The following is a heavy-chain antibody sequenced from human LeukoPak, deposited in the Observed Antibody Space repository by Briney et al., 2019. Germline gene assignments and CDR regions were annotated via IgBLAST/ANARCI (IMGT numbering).Heavy chain of an antibody. CDR2: IYYSGST. D-gene: IGHD4-17*01. J-gene: IGHJ3*02. CDR1: GGSISSHF. V-gene: IGHV4-59*08. Sequence: SETLSLTCTVSGGSISSHFWSWIRQPPGKGLEWIAYIYYSGSTDYNPSLKSRVTISVDTSKNQFSLKLSSVTAADTAVYYCARRFYGDYLEHAFDIWGQGTMVTVSS. CDR3: ARRFYGDYLEHAFDI.